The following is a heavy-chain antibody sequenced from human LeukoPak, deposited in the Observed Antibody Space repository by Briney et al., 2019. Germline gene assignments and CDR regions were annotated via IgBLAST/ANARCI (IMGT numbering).Heavy chain of an antibody. V-gene: IGHV4-59*01. Sequence: PSETLSLTCTVSGGSISSYYWSWIRQPPGKGLEWIGYIYYSGSTNHNPSLKSRVTISVDTSKNQFSLKLSSVTAADTAVYYCAREGANGMDVWGQGTTVTVSS. D-gene: IGHD3-16*01. J-gene: IGHJ6*02. CDR3: AREGANGMDV. CDR1: GGSISSYY. CDR2: IYYSGST.